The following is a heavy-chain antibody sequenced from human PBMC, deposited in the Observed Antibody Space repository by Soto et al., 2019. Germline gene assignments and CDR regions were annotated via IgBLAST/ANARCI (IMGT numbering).Heavy chain of an antibody. D-gene: IGHD3-10*01. CDR3: ERGKFPFTFDY. Sequence: PSETLSLTCTVSGGSISTYYWSWIRQPPGKGLEWIGYIYYSGSTNYNPSLKSRVTISEDASKNQFSLKLSSVTAADTAVYYCERGKFPFTFDYWGPGTMVTVYS. CDR1: GGSISTYY. V-gene: IGHV4-59*01. CDR2: IYYSGST. J-gene: IGHJ4*02.